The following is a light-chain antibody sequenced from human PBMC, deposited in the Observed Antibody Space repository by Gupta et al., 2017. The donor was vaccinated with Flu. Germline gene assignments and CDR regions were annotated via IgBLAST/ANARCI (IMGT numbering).Light chain of an antibody. CDR2: SDN. V-gene: IGLV1-44*01. J-gene: IGLJ1*01. CDR3: ATWDDSLNGEV. Sequence: QSVLTQPPSASGTPGQRVTISCSGSSSNIGSNTVNWHQQLPGTAPKFRIYSDNQRPSGVPDRFSGSKSGTSAYLAISGLQSEDEADYYGATWDDSLNGEVFRTGTKVTVL. CDR1: SSNIGSNT.